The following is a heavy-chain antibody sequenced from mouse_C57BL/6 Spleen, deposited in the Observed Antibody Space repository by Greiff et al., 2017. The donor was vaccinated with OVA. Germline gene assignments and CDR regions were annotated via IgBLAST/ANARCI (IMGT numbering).Heavy chain of an antibody. CDR3: GRVRLGSFDY. CDR2: IHPNSGST. Sequence: QVQLQQPGAELVKPGASVKLSCKASGYTFTSYCIHWVKQRPGQGLEWIGMIHPNSGSTNYNEKFKSKATLTVDKSSSTAYMQLSSLTSEDAAVYYGGRVRLGSFDYWGQGTTLTVSS. V-gene: IGHV1-64*01. CDR1: GYTFTSYC. J-gene: IGHJ2*01. D-gene: IGHD3-2*02.